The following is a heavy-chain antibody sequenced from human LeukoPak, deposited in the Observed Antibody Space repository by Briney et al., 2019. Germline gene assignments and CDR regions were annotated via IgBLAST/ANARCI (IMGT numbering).Heavy chain of an antibody. V-gene: IGHV4-59*12. J-gene: IGHJ6*03. CDR2: IYYSGST. CDR1: GGSISSYY. Sequence: SETLSLTCTVSGGSISSYYWSWIRQPPGKGLEWIGYIYYSGSTNYNPSLKSRVTISVDTSKNQFSLKLSSVTAADTAVYYCARRVGAPPFYYYYMDVWGKGTTVTVSS. CDR3: ARRVGAPPFYYYYMDV. D-gene: IGHD1-26*01.